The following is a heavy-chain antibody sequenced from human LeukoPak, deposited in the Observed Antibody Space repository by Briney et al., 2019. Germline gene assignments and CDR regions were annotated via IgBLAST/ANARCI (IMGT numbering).Heavy chain of an antibody. V-gene: IGHV3-21*06. J-gene: IGHJ4*02. CDR2: ISSSSEYI. CDR3: ARDSDGSSWYLSYFDY. CDR1: GITFSGYS. D-gene: IGHD6-13*01. Sequence: GGSLRLSCAASGITFSGYSMNWVRQAPGKGLEWVSSISSSSEYIYYADSVKGRITISRDNAKNSVYLQMNSLRAEDTAVYYCARDSDGSSWYLSYFDYWGQGTLVTVSS.